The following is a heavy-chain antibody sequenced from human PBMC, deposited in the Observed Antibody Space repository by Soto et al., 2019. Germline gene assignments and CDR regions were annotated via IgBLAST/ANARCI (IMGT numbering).Heavy chain of an antibody. D-gene: IGHD3-10*01. CDR3: ATTFHMGRGGIRSSGWYFDL. J-gene: IGHJ2*01. Sequence: EVQLVESGGGLVQPGGSLRLSCAASGFTFSSYSMNWVRQAPGQGLEWVSYISSSSSTIYYADSVKGRFTISSDNATNSLYLQMNSLRAADTAVYYCATTFHMGRGGIRSSGWYFDLWGRGTLVTVSA. V-gene: IGHV3-48*01. CDR2: ISSSSSTI. CDR1: GFTFSSYS.